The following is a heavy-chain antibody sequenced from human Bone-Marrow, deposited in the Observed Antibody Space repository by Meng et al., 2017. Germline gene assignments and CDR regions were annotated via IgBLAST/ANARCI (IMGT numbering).Heavy chain of an antibody. CDR2: INPKSGDT. CDR1: GYPFPDYW. D-gene: IGHD6-13*01. CDR3: ARDEDISAAGKLVGDY. J-gene: IGHJ4*02. V-gene: IGHV1-2*06. Sequence: VQLGQAGAEVKKPGASGKVSCKASGYPFPDYWLHWVRRAPGQGLEWMGRINPKSGDTHYAQRLQGRVTMTGDTSISTAYMELSGLRSDDTAMYYCARDEDISAAGKLVGDYWGQGTLVTVSS.